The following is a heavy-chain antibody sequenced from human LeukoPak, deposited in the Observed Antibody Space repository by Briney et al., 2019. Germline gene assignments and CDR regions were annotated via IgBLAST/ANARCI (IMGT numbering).Heavy chain of an antibody. J-gene: IGHJ5*02. D-gene: IGHD6-13*01. CDR3: ARDRGYSSTWYDH. Sequence: PGRSLRLSCAVSGFTFSSFAMSWVRPAPGEGLGWVSAISGRGGSTYYADAVKGRFTISRDNDKNSLSLQMNSRRAEDTAVYYCARDRGYSSTWYDHWGQGTLVTVSS. CDR1: GFTFSSFA. V-gene: IGHV3-23*01. CDR2: ISGRGGST.